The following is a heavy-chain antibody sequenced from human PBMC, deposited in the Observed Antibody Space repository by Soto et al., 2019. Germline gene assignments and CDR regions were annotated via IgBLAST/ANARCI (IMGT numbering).Heavy chain of an antibody. Sequence: PGGSLRLSCAASGFAFSTFAMTWVRQAPGKGLEWVAAISVSGNNAYYADSVKGRFTISRDNSQNSVSLQMSSLRADDTAVYYCARDQLRPGILYSLGVLLPEYGLWGQGTLVTVSS. CDR2: ISVSGNNA. V-gene: IGHV3-23*01. D-gene: IGHD3-22*01. CDR3: ARDQLRPGILYSLGVLLPEYGL. CDR1: GFAFSTFA. J-gene: IGHJ4*02.